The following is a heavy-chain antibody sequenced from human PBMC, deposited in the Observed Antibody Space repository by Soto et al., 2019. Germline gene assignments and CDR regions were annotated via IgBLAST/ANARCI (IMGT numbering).Heavy chain of an antibody. J-gene: IGHJ4*02. CDR1: GFTFKDFG. CDR3: XXXXXXXXXXXXXYGDGGFDA. D-gene: IGHD4-17*01. V-gene: IGHV3-33*01. CDR2: IWFDGTVQ. Sequence: QVHLVESGGGVVQPGRSLRLSCAASGFTFKDFGMHWVRQAPGKGLEWVAVIWFDGTVQSYAESVKGRFTVSRDNSRNTIYLQMNXXXXXXXXXXXXXXXXXXXXXXXXXYGDGGFDAWGQGTQVTVSS.